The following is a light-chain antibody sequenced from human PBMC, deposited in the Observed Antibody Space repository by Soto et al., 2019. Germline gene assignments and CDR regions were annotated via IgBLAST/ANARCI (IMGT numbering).Light chain of an antibody. Sequence: ELVLTQSPGTLSLSPGDRAPLSCRASQSVSSSYLAWYQQKPGQAPRLLIYGASSRATGIPDRFSGSGSGTDFTLTISRLEPEDFAVYYCQQFGSSLLTFGGGTKVEIK. CDR1: QSVSSSY. CDR3: QQFGSSLLT. J-gene: IGKJ4*01. V-gene: IGKV3-20*01. CDR2: GAS.